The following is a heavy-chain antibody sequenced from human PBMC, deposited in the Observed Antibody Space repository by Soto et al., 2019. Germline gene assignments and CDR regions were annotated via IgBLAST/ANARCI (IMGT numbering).Heavy chain of an antibody. J-gene: IGHJ1*01. CDR2: TYWDNDR. V-gene: IGHV2-5*02. CDR3: AHLVPGPLSFAY. CDR1: GFSFNTRGVG. Sequence: QITLRESGPTLVKPTQTLALNCTFSGFSFNTRGVGVAWIRQPPGKALEWLAVTYWDNDRRYRPSLTDRLTRTKDISTNQVVLTMTNMDPVDTGTYYCAHLVPGPLSFAYWGHGALVTVSS. D-gene: IGHD6-19*01.